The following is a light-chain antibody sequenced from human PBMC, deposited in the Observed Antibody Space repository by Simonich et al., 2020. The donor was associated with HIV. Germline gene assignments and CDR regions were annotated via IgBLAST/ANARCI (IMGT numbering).Light chain of an antibody. CDR1: QSVSSN. Sequence: EIVMTQSPATLSVSPGESATLSCRARQSVSSNLAWYQQKPGQAPRLLSYDASNRATGIPARFSGSGSGTEFTLTISSLQSEDFAVYYCQQYNNWPPDTFGQGTKLEIK. CDR2: DAS. J-gene: IGKJ2*01. CDR3: QQYNNWPPDT. V-gene: IGKV3-15*01.